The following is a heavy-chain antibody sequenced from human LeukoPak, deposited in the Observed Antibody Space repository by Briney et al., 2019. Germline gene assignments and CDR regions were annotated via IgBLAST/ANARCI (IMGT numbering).Heavy chain of an antibody. CDR2: ISGSGGTT. J-gene: IGHJ4*02. CDR1: GFTFSSYA. CDR3: ATPKSTSSAWYLAALDY. V-gene: IGHV3-23*01. Sequence: GGSLRLSCAASGFTFSSYAMSWVRQAPGKGLAWVSAISGSGGTTYYADSVEGRFTISRDNSKNTLYLQMNSLRADDTAIYYCATPKSTSSAWYLAALDYWGQGTLVTVSS. D-gene: IGHD6-19*01.